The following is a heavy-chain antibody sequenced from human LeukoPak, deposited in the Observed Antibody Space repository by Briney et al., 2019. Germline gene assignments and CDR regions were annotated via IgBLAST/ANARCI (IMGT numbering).Heavy chain of an antibody. J-gene: IGHJ3*02. V-gene: IGHV4-39*01. Sequence: SETLSLTCTVSGGSISSSSNYWGWIRQPPGKGLEWIGSIYYSGSTYYNPSLKSRVTISVDTSKNQFSLKLSSVTAADTDVYYCARVSRGYGSTFDMWGQGTMVTVSS. CDR1: GGSISSSSNY. CDR2: IYYSGST. D-gene: IGHD5-12*01. CDR3: ARVSRGYGSTFDM.